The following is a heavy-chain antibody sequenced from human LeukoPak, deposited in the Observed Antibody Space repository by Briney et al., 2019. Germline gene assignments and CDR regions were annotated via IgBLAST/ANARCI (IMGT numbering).Heavy chain of an antibody. CDR3: ARDSHYYGSGSYANLLFSY. CDR1: GFTVSSDY. V-gene: IGHV3-66*01. D-gene: IGHD3-10*01. J-gene: IGHJ4*02. CDR2: IYSGGST. Sequence: PGGSLRLSCAASGFTVSSDYMSWVRQAPGKGLEWVSVIYSGGSTYYADSVKGRFTISRDNSKNTLYLQMNSLRAEDTAVYYCARDSHYYGSGSYANLLFSYWGQGTLVTVSS.